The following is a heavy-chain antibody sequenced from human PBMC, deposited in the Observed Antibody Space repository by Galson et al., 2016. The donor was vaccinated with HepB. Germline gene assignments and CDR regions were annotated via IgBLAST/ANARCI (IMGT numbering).Heavy chain of an antibody. CDR1: GASVNSGSAY. CDR2: IYNNGRA. V-gene: IGHV4-61*03. Sequence: SETLSLTCTVSGASVNSGSAYWSWIRQPPGKGLEWIGYIYNNGRANNNPSLKSRVTISIDTSKNHFYLKLRSVSTADTAVYYCARGFFYYYYGLDVWGQGTTVTVSS. J-gene: IGHJ6*02. CDR3: ARGFFYYYYGLDV.